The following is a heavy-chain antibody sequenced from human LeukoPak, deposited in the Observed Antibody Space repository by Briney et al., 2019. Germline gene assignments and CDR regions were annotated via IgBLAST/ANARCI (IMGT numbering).Heavy chain of an antibody. J-gene: IGHJ4*02. D-gene: IGHD2-2*02. CDR1: GYSFTSYW. V-gene: IGHV5-51*01. CDR2: IYPGDSDT. Sequence: GESLKISCKGSGYSFTSYWIGWVRQMPGKGLEWMGIIYPGDSDTRYSPSFQGQVTISADKSISTAYPQWSSLKASDTAMYYCARHAYCSSTSCYTPFDYWGQGTLVTVSS. CDR3: ARHAYCSSTSCYTPFDY.